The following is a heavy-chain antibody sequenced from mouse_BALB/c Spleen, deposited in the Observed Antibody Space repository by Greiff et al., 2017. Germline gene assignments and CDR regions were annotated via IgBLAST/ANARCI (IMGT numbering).Heavy chain of an antibody. J-gene: IGHJ2*01. CDR1: GFTFTDYY. Sequence: EVQLQQSGGGLVQPGGSLRLSCATSGFTFTDYYMSWVRQPPGKALEWLGFIRNKANGYTTEYSASVKGRFTISRDNSQSILYLQMTTLRAEDSATYYCARDKNLYDGYYFDYWGQGTTLTVSS. V-gene: IGHV7-3*02. CDR2: IRNKANGYTT. CDR3: ARDKNLYDGYYFDY. D-gene: IGHD2-3*01.